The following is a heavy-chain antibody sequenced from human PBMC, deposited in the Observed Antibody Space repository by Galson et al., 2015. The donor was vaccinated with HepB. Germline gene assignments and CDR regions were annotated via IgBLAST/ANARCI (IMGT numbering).Heavy chain of an antibody. CDR2: IRSKANSYAT. CDR1: GFTFSGSA. J-gene: IGHJ4*02. D-gene: IGHD3-3*01. Sequence: SLRLSCAASGFTFSGSAMHWVRQASGKGLEWVGRIRSKANSYATAYAASVKGRFTISRDDSKNTAYLQMNSLKTEDTAVYYCTRLGAAPSYWGQGTLVTVSS. V-gene: IGHV3-73*01. CDR3: TRLGAAPSY.